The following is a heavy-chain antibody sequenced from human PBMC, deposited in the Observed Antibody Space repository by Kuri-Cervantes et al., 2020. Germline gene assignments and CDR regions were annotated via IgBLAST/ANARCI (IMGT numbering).Heavy chain of an antibody. Sequence: GGSLRLSCAASGFTFSSYSMNWVRQAPGKGLEWVSSISSSSSYIYYADSVKGRFTISRDNAKNSLYLQMNSLRAEDTAVYYCARCGTAWDPALDYWGQGTLVTVSS. CDR2: ISSSSSYI. J-gene: IGHJ4*02. CDR1: GFTFSSYS. V-gene: IGHV3-21*01. CDR3: ARCGTAWDPALDY. D-gene: IGHD2-8*02.